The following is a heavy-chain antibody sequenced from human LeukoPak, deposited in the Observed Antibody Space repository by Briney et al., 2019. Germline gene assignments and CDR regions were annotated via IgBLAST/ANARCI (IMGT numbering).Heavy chain of an antibody. V-gene: IGHV4-59*01. J-gene: IGHJ6*03. Sequence: PSETLSLTCTVSGGSFSSYYWSWIRQPPGKGLEWIAFIYYNGTTRHNPSFKSRVTISVDTSETQMSLRLTSVTAADTAVYYCARIRYNWNYYYYYYYMDVWGKGTTVTISS. D-gene: IGHD1-7*01. CDR2: IYYNGTT. CDR3: ARIRYNWNYYYYYYYMDV. CDR1: GGSFSSYY.